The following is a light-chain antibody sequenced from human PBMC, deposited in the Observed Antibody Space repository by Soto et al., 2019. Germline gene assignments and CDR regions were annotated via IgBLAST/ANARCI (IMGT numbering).Light chain of an antibody. Sequence: QSALTQPPSASGSPGQSVTISCTGTSSDVGGYNYVSWYQHHPGKAPKLIIYDVSNRPSGVSNRFSGSKSGNTASLTISGLQPEDEADYYCSSYTTSNTRQIVFGTGTKVTVL. V-gene: IGLV2-14*03. CDR3: SSYTTSNTRQIV. CDR1: SSDVGGYNY. CDR2: DVS. J-gene: IGLJ1*01.